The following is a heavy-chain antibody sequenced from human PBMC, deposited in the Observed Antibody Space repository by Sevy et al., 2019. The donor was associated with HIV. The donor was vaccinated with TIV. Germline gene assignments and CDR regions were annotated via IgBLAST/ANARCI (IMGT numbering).Heavy chain of an antibody. V-gene: IGHV3-43*01. CDR3: AKDLGEAVAGTGIYYYYGMDV. D-gene: IGHD6-19*01. J-gene: IGHJ6*02. CDR1: EFTFDDYT. CDR2: ISWDGGST. Sequence: GGSLRLSCAASEFTFDDYTMHWVRQAPGKGLEWVSLISWDGGSTYYADSVKGRFTISRDNSKNSLYLQMNSLRTEDTALYYCAKDLGEAVAGTGIYYYYGMDVWGQGTTVTVSS.